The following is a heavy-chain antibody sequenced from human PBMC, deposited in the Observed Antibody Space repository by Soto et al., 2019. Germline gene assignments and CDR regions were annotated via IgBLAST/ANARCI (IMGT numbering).Heavy chain of an antibody. CDR2: ISAYNGNT. J-gene: IGHJ4*02. Sequence: ASVKVSCKASGYTFTSYGISWVRQAPGQGLEWMGWISAYNGNTNYAQKLQGRVTMTTDTSTSTAYMELRSLRSDDTAVYYCARGVVGVAAAPPLHYFDYWGQGTLVTVSS. CDR1: GYTFTSYG. V-gene: IGHV1-18*01. CDR3: ARGVVGVAAAPPLHYFDY. D-gene: IGHD6-13*01.